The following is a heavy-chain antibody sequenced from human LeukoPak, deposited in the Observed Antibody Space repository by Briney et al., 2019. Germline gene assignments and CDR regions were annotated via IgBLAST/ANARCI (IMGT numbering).Heavy chain of an antibody. CDR2: IRGEAYSYAT. CDR3: TAATSGSYDWFDP. J-gene: IGHJ5*02. V-gene: IGHV3-73*01. D-gene: IGHD1-26*01. CDR1: GFTFSGSA. Sequence: GGSLKLSCAASGFTFSGSAMHWVRQASGKGLEWVGRIRGEAYSYATAYAASVKGRFTISRDESKNTTYLQMSSLKIEDTAVYYCTAATSGSYDWFDPWGQGTLVTVSS.